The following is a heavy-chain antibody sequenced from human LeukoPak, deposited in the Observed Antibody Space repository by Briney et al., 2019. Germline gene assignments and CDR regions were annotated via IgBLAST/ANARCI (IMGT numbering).Heavy chain of an antibody. Sequence: PSETLSLTCTVSGGSVSSGSYYWSWIRQPPGKGLEWIGYIYYSGSTNYNPSLKSRVTISVDTPKNQFSLKLSSVTAADTAVYYCARRGVEWLTLIDYWGQGTLVTVSS. CDR2: IYYSGST. CDR3: ARRGVEWLTLIDY. V-gene: IGHV4-61*01. CDR1: GGSVSSGSYY. D-gene: IGHD3-3*01. J-gene: IGHJ4*02.